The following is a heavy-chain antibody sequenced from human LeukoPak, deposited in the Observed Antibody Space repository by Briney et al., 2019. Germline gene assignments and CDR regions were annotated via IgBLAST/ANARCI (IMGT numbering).Heavy chain of an antibody. Sequence: GGSLRLSCVGSGFTFSRSAMSWVRLAPGKGLEWVSGISGSGGHAYYTDSVKGRFTISRDNSGTTVSLQMNSLTTDDTAVYFCAKEGRLTVAAVVVENYFDYWGQGTPVIVSA. J-gene: IGHJ4*02. CDR2: ISGSGGHA. CDR1: GFTFSRSA. V-gene: IGHV3-23*01. CDR3: AKEGRLTVAAVVVENYFDY. D-gene: IGHD3-22*01.